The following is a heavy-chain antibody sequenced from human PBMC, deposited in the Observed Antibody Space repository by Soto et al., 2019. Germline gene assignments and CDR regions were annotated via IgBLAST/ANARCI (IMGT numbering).Heavy chain of an antibody. J-gene: IGHJ4*02. CDR1: GFSLTSDGVG. CDR3: AHSIRGHYEVFLDS. CDR2: IYWDGDK. D-gene: IGHD4-17*01. V-gene: IGHV2-5*02. Sequence: QITLKESGPSLVKPTQTLTLTCTFSGFSLTSDGVGVAWIRQPPGRALEWLALIYWDGDKAYNPSLKNRLTSTEDTTRNRVLLTMTNMDPVDTATYYCAHSIRGHYEVFLDSWGQGILVTVSS.